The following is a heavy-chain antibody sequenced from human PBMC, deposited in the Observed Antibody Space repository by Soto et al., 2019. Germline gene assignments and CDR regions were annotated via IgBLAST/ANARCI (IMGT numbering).Heavy chain of an antibody. J-gene: IGHJ6*02. CDR3: ARHYYYGSGSYQTYYYYYGMDV. CDR1: GGSISSSSYY. D-gene: IGHD3-10*01. V-gene: IGHV4-39*01. Sequence: SSETLSLTCTVSGGSISSSSYYWGWIRQPPGKGLEWIGSIYYSGSTYYNPSLKSRVTISVDTSKNQFSLKLSSVTAADTAVYYCARHYYYGSGSYQTYYYYYGMDVWGQGTTVTVSS. CDR2: IYYSGST.